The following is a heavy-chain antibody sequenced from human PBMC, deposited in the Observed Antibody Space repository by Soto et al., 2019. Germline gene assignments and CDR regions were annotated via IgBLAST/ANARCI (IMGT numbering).Heavy chain of an antibody. CDR3: AKDDTSSGWYDY. J-gene: IGHJ4*02. CDR1: GFTFSSYG. V-gene: IGHV3-30*18. CDR2: ISYDGSNK. Sequence: PGGSLRLSCAASGFTFSSYGMHWVRQAPGKGLEWVAVISYDGSNKYYADSVKGRFTISRDNSKNTLYLQMNSLRAEDTAVYYCAKDDTSSGWYDYWGQGTLVTVYS. D-gene: IGHD6-19*01.